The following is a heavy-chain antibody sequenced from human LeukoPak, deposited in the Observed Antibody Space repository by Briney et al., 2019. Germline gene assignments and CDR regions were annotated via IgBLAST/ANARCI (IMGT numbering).Heavy chain of an antibody. Sequence: PGGSLRLSCAASAFSLSSYWMHSVRQAPGTGLVGVPRINSSGRTKSNADFMKRRFTTSSTTAKNTPYHQMNSPTAENTAEYYSTRDADLSGYYCFDDWGQGTLVTVSS. J-gene: IGHJ4*02. CDR2: INSSGRTK. CDR1: AFSLSSYW. CDR3: TRDADLSGYYCFDD. V-gene: IGHV3-74*01. D-gene: IGHD3-22*01.